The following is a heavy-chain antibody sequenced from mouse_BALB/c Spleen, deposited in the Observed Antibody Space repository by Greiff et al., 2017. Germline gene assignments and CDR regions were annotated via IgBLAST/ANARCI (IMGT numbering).Heavy chain of an antibody. CDR3: TGGNYVWFAY. J-gene: IGHJ3*01. D-gene: IGHD2-1*01. CDR1: GYTFNDYE. CDR2: IDPETGGT. Sequence: QVQLQQSGAELVRTGASVTLSCKASGYTFNDYEMHWVKQTPVHGLEWIGAIDPETGGTAYNQKFKGKATLTADKSSSTAYMELRSLTSEDSAVYYCTGGNYVWFAYWGQGTLVTVSA. V-gene: IGHV1-15*01.